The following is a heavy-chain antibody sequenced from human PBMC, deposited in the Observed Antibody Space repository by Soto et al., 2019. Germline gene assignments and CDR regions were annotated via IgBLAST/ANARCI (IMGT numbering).Heavy chain of an antibody. D-gene: IGHD1-7*01. J-gene: IGHJ4*02. CDR1: GFTFSSYA. Sequence: QVQLVESGGGVVQPGRSLRLSCAASGFTFSSYAMHWVRQAPGKGLEWVAVISYDGSNKYYADSVKGRFTISRDNSKNTLYLQMNSLRAEDRAVYYCASDRAGTIVYWGQGTLVTVSS. CDR3: ASDRAGTIVY. V-gene: IGHV3-30-3*01. CDR2: ISYDGSNK.